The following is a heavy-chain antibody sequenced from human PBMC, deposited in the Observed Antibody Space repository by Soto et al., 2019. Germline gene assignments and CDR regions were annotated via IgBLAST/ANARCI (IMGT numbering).Heavy chain of an antibody. J-gene: IGHJ5*02. CDR2: ISGYNGNT. D-gene: IGHD1-1*01. CDR1: GYTFTSYG. CDR3: ARDEGYKWYAGGGFDP. Sequence: QVQLVQSGAEVKKPGASVKVSCKSSGYTFTSYGISWVRQAPGQGLEWMGWISGYNGNTNYAKKLQGRVTMTTDTPTSTAYMELRNLRSDDTAVYYCARDEGYKWYAGGGFDPWGQGTLVTVSS. V-gene: IGHV1-18*01.